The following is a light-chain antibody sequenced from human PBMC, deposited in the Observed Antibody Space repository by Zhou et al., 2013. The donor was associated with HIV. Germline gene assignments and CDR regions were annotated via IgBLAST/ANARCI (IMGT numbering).Light chain of an antibody. CDR2: KAS. V-gene: IGKV1-5*03. Sequence: DIQMTQSPYTLSASVGDRVTITCRASQSVTTGWLAWYQQKQGKAPKLLIYKASTLESGVPSRFSGSGSGTDFTLTITSLQPEDAATYYCQKYNSAPRTFGQGTKVEIK. CDR1: QSVTTGW. J-gene: IGKJ1*01. CDR3: QKYNSAPRT.